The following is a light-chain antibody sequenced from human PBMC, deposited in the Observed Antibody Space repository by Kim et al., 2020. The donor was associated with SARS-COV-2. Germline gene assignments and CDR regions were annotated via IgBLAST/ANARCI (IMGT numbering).Light chain of an antibody. CDR3: QQYDNWPPVT. V-gene: IGKV3-15*01. CDR1: QSIRNN. J-gene: IGKJ4*01. CDR2: SAS. Sequence: VSPGERATLSCRASQSIRNNLAWYQHKPGQAPRLPLYSASTRATGVPVRFSGSGSGTEFTLTISSLQSEDFAIYNSQQYDNWPPVTFGGGTKLDIK.